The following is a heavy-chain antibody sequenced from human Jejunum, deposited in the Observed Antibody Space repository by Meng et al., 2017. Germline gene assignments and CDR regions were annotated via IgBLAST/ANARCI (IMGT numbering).Heavy chain of an antibody. CDR1: GFTFSDYQ. J-gene: IGHJ4*02. Sequence: GGSLRLSCAASGFTFSDYQMSWIRQAPGKRLEWVSCIAPSGSTIYYADSVGGRFTFSRDNAKNSLYLQMNSLRVEDTAVYYCARGCTRPDYWGQGTLVTVSS. V-gene: IGHV3-11*01. CDR3: ARGCTRPDY. D-gene: IGHD2-2*01. CDR2: IAPSGSTI.